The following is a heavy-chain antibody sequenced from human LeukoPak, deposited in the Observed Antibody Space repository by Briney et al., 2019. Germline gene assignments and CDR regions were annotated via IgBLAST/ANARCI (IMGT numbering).Heavy chain of an antibody. CDR2: IIPIFGTA. V-gene: IGHV1-69*13. Sequence: SVKVSCKASGGTFSSYAISWVRQAPGQGLEWMGGIIPIFGTANYAQKFQGRVTTTADESTSTAYMELSSLRSEDTAVYYCARGGDCSGGSCYSGHWFDPWGQGTLVTVSS. D-gene: IGHD2-15*01. CDR3: ARGGDCSGGSCYSGHWFDP. J-gene: IGHJ5*02. CDR1: GGTFSSYA.